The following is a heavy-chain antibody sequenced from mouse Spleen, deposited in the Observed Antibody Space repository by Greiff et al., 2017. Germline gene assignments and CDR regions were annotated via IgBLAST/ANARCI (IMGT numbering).Heavy chain of an antibody. D-gene: IGHD2-1*01. Sequence: VQLQQSGAELVRPGTSVKISCKASGYTFTNYWLGWVKQRPGHGLEWIGDIYPGGGYTNYNEKFKGKATLTADTSSSTAYMQLSSLTSEDSAVYFCARYYGNYVNYYAMDYWGQGTSVTVSS. CDR3: ARYYGNYVNYYAMDY. V-gene: IGHV1-63*02. CDR2: IYPGGGYT. CDR1: GYTFTNYW. J-gene: IGHJ4*01.